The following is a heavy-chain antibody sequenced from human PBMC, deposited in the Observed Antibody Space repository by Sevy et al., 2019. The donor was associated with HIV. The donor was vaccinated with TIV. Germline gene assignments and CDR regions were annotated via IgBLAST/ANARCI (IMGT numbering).Heavy chain of an antibody. CDR1: SGSITSLY. CDR2: IYYNGHS. CDR3: AGGNAWGRGYS. J-gene: IGHJ4*02. Sequence: SETLSLTCTVSSGSITSLYWNWIRQPPGKGLEWIANIYYNGHSNYNPSLKSRVTLSLDTSKNQFSLRLSSVTAADTAMYYCAGGNAWGRGYSWGQGTLVTVSS. V-gene: IGHV4-59*08. D-gene: IGHD1-26*01.